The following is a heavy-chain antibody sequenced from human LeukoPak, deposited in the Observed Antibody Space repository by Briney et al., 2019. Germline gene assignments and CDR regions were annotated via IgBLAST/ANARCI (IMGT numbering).Heavy chain of an antibody. J-gene: IGHJ4*02. CDR1: GYTFTGYY. CDR2: INPNSGGT. CDR3: ARVSIAAAPPTD. D-gene: IGHD6-13*01. Sequence: ASVKVSCKASGYTFTGYYMHWVRQAPGQGLEWMGWINPNSGGTNYVQKFQGRVTMTRDTSISTAYMELSRLRSDDTAVYYCARVSIAAAPPTDWGQGTLVTVSS. V-gene: IGHV1-2*02.